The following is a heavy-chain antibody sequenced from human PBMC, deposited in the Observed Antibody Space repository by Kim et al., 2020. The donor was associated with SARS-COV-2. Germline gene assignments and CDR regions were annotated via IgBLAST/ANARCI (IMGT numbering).Heavy chain of an antibody. V-gene: IGHV3-74*01. D-gene: IGHD3-10*01. Sequence: GGSLRLSCAASGFMFNNFWMHWVRQGPGKGLMWLARANSDGSTTDYADSVKGRFTISRDNTRNTLYLQMNSLRVDDTAVYFCARVPFYGAEFDNWGQGTLVTVSS. CDR3: ARVPFYGAEFDN. J-gene: IGHJ4*02. CDR2: ANSDGSTT. CDR1: GFMFNNFW.